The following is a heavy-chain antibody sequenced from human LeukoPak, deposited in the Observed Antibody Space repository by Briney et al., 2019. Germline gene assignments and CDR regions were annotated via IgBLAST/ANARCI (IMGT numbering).Heavy chain of an antibody. V-gene: IGHV4-39*07. CDR3: ARDAGVVVIARHAFDI. J-gene: IGHJ3*02. D-gene: IGHD2-21*01. CDR1: GGSISSSIYY. CDR2: IYYTGST. Sequence: SETLSLTCTVSGGSISSSIYYWGWIRQPPGKGLEWIGTIYYTGSTSYNPSLKSRVTISVDTSKNQFSLKLSSVTAADTAVYYCARDAGVVVIARHAFDIWGQGTMVTVSS.